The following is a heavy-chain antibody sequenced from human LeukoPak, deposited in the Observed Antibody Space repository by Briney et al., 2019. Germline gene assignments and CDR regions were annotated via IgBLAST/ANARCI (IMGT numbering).Heavy chain of an antibody. V-gene: IGHV3-11*01. CDR1: GFTFSDYY. CDR3: ARDMRSYSSGWYGAFDI. J-gene: IGHJ3*02. D-gene: IGHD6-19*01. Sequence: GGSLRLSCVASGFTFSDYYMGWIRQAPGKGLEGVSYITSSGSAQHYADSVNGRFTISRDNAKNLLYLQLHSLRAEDTAVYYCARDMRSYSSGWYGAFDIWGQGTMVTVSS. CDR2: ITSSGSAQ.